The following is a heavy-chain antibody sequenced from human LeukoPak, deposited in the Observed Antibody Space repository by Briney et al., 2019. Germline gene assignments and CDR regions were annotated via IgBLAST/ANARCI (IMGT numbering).Heavy chain of an antibody. J-gene: IGHJ4*02. V-gene: IGHV1-8*01. CDR1: GYTFTSYD. D-gene: IGHD3-16*02. CDR2: MNPNSGNT. CDR3: ARGRGDGYVWGSYRPSTFDY. Sequence: ASVKVSCKASGYTFTSYDINWVRQATGQGLEWMGWMNPNSGNTGYAQKFQGRVTMTRNTSISTAYMELSSLRSEDTAVYYCARGRGDGYVWGSYRPSTFDYWGQGTLVTVSS.